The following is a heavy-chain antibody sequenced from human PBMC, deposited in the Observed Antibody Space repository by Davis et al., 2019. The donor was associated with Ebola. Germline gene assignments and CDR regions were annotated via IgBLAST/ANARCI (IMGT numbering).Heavy chain of an antibody. CDR2: INPNSGGT. CDR3: ARLSTVVPQRVYSGMDV. V-gene: IGHV1-2*04. CDR1: GYTFTGYY. J-gene: IGHJ6*02. Sequence: AASVKVSCKASGYTFTGYYMHWVRQAPGQGLEWMGWINPNSGGTNYAQKFQGWVTMTRDTSISTAYMELSRLRSDDTAVYYCARLSTVVPQRVYSGMDVWGQGTTVTVSS. D-gene: IGHD4-23*01.